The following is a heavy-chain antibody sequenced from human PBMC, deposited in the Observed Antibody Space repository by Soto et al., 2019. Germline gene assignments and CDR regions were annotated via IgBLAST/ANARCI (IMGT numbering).Heavy chain of an antibody. CDR1: GFTFSDYY. CDR3: ASLPQGYYDRSGRLVDY. D-gene: IGHD3-22*01. Sequence: QVPLVESGGGLVKPGGSLRLSCASSGFTFSDYYMSWIRQAPGKGLEWVAYISAGGSDIYYGDSVKGRFTVSRDNTKKSLYLQMSNLRADDTAIYYCASLPQGYYDRSGRLVDYWGHGTLVTVSS. J-gene: IGHJ4*01. CDR2: ISAGGSDI. V-gene: IGHV3-11*01.